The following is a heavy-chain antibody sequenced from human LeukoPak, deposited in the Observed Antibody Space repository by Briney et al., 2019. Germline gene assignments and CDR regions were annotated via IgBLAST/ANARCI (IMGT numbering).Heavy chain of an antibody. D-gene: IGHD6-19*01. V-gene: IGHV3-53*01. J-gene: IGHJ4*02. CDR2: IYSGGST. CDR1: GFTVSSNY. Sequence: GGSLRLSCAASGFTVSSNYMSWVRQAPGKGLEWVSVIYSGGSTYYADSVKGRFAISRDNSKNTLYLQMNSLRAEDTAVYYCARGTQQWLVLYYWGQGTLVTVSS. CDR3: ARGTQQWLVLYY.